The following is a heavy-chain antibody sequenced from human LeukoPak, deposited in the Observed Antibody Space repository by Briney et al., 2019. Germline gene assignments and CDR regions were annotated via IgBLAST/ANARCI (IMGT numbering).Heavy chain of an antibody. CDR1: GFTFSSYG. CDR2: ISYDGSNK. D-gene: IGHD4-23*01. V-gene: IGHV3-30*18. J-gene: IGHJ4*02. Sequence: GGSLRLSCAASGFTFSSYGMHWVRQAPGKGLEWVAVISYDGSNKYYADSVKGRFTISRDNSKNTLYLQMNSLRAEDTAVYYCAKDDFDYGGLHWGQGTLVTVSS. CDR3: AKDDFDYGGLH.